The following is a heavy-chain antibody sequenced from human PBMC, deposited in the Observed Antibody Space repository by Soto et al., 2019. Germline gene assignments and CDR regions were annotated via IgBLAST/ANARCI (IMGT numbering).Heavy chain of an antibody. V-gene: IGHV3-73*02. Sequence: EVQLVESGGGLVQPGGSLKLSCAASGFTFSGSAMHWVRQASGKGLEWVGRIRSKANSYATAYAASVKGRFTISRDDSNNTAYLQMNSLKTEDTAVYYCTRMATVTTGLWGQGTLVTVSS. J-gene: IGHJ4*02. CDR2: IRSKANSYAT. D-gene: IGHD4-17*01. CDR3: TRMATVTTGL. CDR1: GFTFSGSA.